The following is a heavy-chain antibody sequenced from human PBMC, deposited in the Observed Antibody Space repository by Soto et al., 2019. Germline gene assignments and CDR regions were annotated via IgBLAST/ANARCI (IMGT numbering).Heavy chain of an antibody. J-gene: IGHJ6*02. Sequence: GGSPRLSCAASGFTFSSYGMHWVRQAPGKGLEWVAVIWYDGSNKYYADSVKGRFTISRDNSKNTLYLQMNSLRAEDTAVYYCARELIAAAGTGPYYYYGMDVWGQGTTVTVSS. V-gene: IGHV3-33*01. CDR1: GFTFSSYG. D-gene: IGHD6-13*01. CDR3: ARELIAAAGTGPYYYYGMDV. CDR2: IWYDGSNK.